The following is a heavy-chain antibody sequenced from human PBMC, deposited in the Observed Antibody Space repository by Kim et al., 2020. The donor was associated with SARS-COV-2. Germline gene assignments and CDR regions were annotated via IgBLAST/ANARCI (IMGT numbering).Heavy chain of an antibody. CDR3: ATLYYYGSGSYYNFDY. D-gene: IGHD3-10*01. Sequence: SETLSLTCTVSGGSISSSSYYWGWIRQPPGKGLEWIGSIYYSGSTYYNPSLKSRVTISVDTSKNQFSLKLSSVTAADTAVYYCATLYYYGSGSYYNFDYWGQGTLVTVSS. J-gene: IGHJ4*02. CDR2: IYYSGST. CDR1: GGSISSSSYY. V-gene: IGHV4-39*07.